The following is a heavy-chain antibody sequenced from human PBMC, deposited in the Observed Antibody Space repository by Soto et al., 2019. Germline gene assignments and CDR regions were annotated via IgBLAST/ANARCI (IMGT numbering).Heavy chain of an antibody. J-gene: IGHJ4*02. CDR3: ARGRDFADFLDY. CDR2: ISSSSSYK. V-gene: IGHV3-21*01. D-gene: IGHD4-17*01. Sequence: PGGSLRLSCVASGFGFNTYSMNWVRQAPGKGLEWVSSISSSSSYKYYGDSVKGRFTVSRDNAKSSLYLQMNSLRAEDTAVYYCARGRDFADFLDYWGQGTLVTVS. CDR1: GFGFNTYS.